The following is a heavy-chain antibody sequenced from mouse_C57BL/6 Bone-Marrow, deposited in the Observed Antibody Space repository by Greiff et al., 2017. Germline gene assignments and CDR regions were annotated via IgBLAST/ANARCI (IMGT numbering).Heavy chain of an antibody. Sequence: EVKLMESGGGLVQPGESLKLSCESNEYEFPSHDMSWVRKTPEKRLELVAAINSDGGSTTYPDTMERRVIISRDNTKKALYLQISRLRSEDTALYYGARHGGGYWYFDVWGTGTTVTVSA. J-gene: IGHJ1*03. CDR2: INSDGGST. CDR1: EYEFPSHD. V-gene: IGHV5-2*01. CDR3: ARHGGGYWYFDV.